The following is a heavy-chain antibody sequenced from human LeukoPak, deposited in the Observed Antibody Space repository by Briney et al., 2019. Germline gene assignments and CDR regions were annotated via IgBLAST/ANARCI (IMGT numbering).Heavy chain of an antibody. Sequence: GGSLRLSCAASGFTFSSYGMHWVRQAPGKGLEWVAFIRYDGSNKYYADSVKGRFTISRDNAKNSLYLQMNSLRAEDTAVYYCATEGAVDYGDYHHWGQGTLVTVSS. CDR3: ATEGAVDYGDYHH. CDR2: IRYDGSNK. D-gene: IGHD4-17*01. J-gene: IGHJ1*01. V-gene: IGHV3-30*02. CDR1: GFTFSSYG.